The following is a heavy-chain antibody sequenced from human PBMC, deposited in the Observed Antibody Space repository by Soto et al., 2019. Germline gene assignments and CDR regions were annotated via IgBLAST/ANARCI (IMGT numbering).Heavy chain of an antibody. CDR3: ARGAPTLLASNPPYYMDV. Sequence: ASVKVSRKDSGYTFTGYYMQWVRQAPGQGLEWMGWINPNSGGTNYAQKFQGWVTMTRDTSISTAYMELSRPRSDDTAVYYCARGAPTLLASNPPYYMDVWGKGTTVTVS. J-gene: IGHJ6*03. V-gene: IGHV1-2*04. CDR2: INPNSGGT. CDR1: GYTFTGYY. D-gene: IGHD2-15*01.